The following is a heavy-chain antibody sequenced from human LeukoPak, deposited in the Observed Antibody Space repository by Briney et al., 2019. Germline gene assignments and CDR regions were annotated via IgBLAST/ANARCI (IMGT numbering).Heavy chain of an antibody. CDR3: ARQYCSGGSCYHFDY. CDR1: GYSFTSYW. Sequence: GESLKISCKGSGYSFTSYWIGWVRQMPGKGLEWMGIIYPGDSDTRYSPSFQGQVTISADKSISTAYLQWSSLKASDTAMHYCARQYCSGGSCYHFDYWGQGTLVTVSS. D-gene: IGHD2-15*01. J-gene: IGHJ4*02. CDR2: IYPGDSDT. V-gene: IGHV5-51*01.